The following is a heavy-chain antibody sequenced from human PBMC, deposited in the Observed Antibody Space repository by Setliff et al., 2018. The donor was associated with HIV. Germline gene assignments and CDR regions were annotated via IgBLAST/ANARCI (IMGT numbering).Heavy chain of an antibody. CDR1: GGSLSDYY. CDR2: ISRSGST. V-gene: IGHV4-34*10. D-gene: IGHD3-22*01. J-gene: IGHJ4*02. CDR3: ARDRLTYYFDY. Sequence: NPSETLSLTCAVSGGSLSDYYWSWIRQPPGKGLEWIGEISRSGSTNDNPSLTSRVTMSMDTSKKQFSLKLRFVTAADTAVYYCARDRLTYYFDYWGQGILVTVSS.